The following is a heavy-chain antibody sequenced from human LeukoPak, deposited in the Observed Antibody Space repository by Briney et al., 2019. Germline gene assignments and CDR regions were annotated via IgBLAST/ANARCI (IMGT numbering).Heavy chain of an antibody. Sequence: ASVKVSCKASGYTFTGYYMRWVRQAPGQGLEWMGWINPNSGGTNYAQKFQGRVTMTRDTSISTAYMELSRLRSDDTAVYYCARVVGATSPFDYWGQGTLVTVSS. CDR3: ARVVGATSPFDY. CDR1: GYTFTGYY. D-gene: IGHD1-26*01. CDR2: INPNSGGT. J-gene: IGHJ4*02. V-gene: IGHV1-2*02.